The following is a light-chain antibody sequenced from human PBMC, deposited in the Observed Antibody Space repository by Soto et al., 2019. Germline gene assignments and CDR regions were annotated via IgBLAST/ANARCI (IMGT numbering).Light chain of an antibody. CDR2: AAS. V-gene: IGKV1-39*01. CDR3: QHYGGMWA. Sequence: DIQMTQSPSSLSSSVGDRFTVTCRASQSIDNYLHWYQQKPGKAPQLLIYAASNLQSGVPARFSGSRSGTEFILTINSLQPDDFATYCCQHYGGMWAFGQGTKVDI. J-gene: IGKJ1*01. CDR1: QSIDNY.